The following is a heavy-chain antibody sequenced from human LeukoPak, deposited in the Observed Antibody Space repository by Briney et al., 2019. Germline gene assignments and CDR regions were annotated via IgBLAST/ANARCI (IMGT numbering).Heavy chain of an antibody. CDR3: ARGGRAPRYYYYMDV. Sequence: SETLSLTCTVSGGSISSYYRSWIRQPAGKGLEWIGRIYTSGSTNYNPSLKSRVTMSVDTSKNQFSLKLSSVTAADTAVYYCARGGRAPRYYYYMDVWGKGTTVTDSS. CDR2: IYTSGST. V-gene: IGHV4-4*07. J-gene: IGHJ6*03. D-gene: IGHD3-10*01. CDR1: GGSISSYY.